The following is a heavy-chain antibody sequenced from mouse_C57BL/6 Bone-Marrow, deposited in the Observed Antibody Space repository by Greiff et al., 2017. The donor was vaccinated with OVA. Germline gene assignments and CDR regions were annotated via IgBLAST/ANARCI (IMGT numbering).Heavy chain of an antibody. Sequence: EVQLVESGPGLVKPSQSLSLTCSVTGSSITSGYYWNWIRQFPGNKLEWMGYISYDGSNNYNPSLKKRISITRDTSTNQFFLKLNSVTTEDTATDYGAREGIYGNYVLYYFDYWGQGTTLTVSS. CDR2: ISYDGSN. V-gene: IGHV3-6*01. J-gene: IGHJ2*01. CDR3: AREGIYGNYVLYYFDY. D-gene: IGHD2-1*01. CDR1: GSSITSGYY.